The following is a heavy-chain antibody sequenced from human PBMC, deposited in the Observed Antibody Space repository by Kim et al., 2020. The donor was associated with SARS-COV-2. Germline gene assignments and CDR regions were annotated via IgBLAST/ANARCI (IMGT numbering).Heavy chain of an antibody. CDR3: ARDQLVATITDYYYYGMDV. D-gene: IGHD5-12*01. Sequence: SVKVSCKASGYTFTGYYMHWVRQAPGQGLEWMGWINPNSGGTNYAQKFQGRVTMTRDTSISTAYMELSRLRSDDTAVYYCARDQLVATITDYYYYGMDVWGQGTKVTV. J-gene: IGHJ6*02. CDR2: INPNSGGT. CDR1: GYTFTGYY. V-gene: IGHV1-2*02.